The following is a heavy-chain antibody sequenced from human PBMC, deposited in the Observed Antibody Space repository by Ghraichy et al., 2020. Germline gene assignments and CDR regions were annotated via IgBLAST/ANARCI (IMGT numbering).Heavy chain of an antibody. Sequence: GGSLRLSCAASGFTFSSYSMNWVRQAPGKGLEWVSSISSSSSYIYYADSVKGRFTISRDNAKNSLYLQMNSLRAEDTAVYYCARWVPYDFWSGYTHYGMDVWGQGTTVTVSS. CDR1: GFTFSSYS. CDR2: ISSSSSYI. J-gene: IGHJ6*02. CDR3: ARWVPYDFWSGYTHYGMDV. D-gene: IGHD3-3*01. V-gene: IGHV3-21*01.